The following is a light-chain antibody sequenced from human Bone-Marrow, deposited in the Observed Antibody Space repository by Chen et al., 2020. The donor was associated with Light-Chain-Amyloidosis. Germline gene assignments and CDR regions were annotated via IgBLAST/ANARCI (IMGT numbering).Light chain of an antibody. CDR1: SSNIGFNY. V-gene: IGLV1-47*01. J-gene: IGLJ1*01. CDR2: RNN. Sequence: QSVLTQPPSASGTPGPRVPISCSGASSNIGFNYVYWYQHFPGAAPNHLIHRNNQRPSGVPDRFSASKSGTSAILASSGLRSEDEADYYCAAWDDSLSGYVFGTGTKVIVL. CDR3: AAWDDSLSGYV.